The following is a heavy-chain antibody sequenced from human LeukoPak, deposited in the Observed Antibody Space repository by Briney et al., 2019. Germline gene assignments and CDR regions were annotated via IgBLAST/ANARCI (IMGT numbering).Heavy chain of an antibody. J-gene: IGHJ4*02. CDR1: GGSITSDDYS. CDR2: IYYSGNT. CDR3: ARTYIDYLPL. Sequence: PSQTLSLTCTVSGGSITSDDYSWSWIRQPPGKGLEWIGYIYYSGNTYYNPSLKSRVIISVDTSKNQFSLKLSSVTAADTAVYYCARTYIDYLPLWGQGTLVTVSS. D-gene: IGHD4-11*01. V-gene: IGHV4-30-4*01.